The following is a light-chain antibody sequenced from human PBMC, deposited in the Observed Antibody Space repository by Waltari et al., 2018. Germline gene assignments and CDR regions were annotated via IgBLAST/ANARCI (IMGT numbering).Light chain of an antibody. V-gene: IGKV4-1*01. J-gene: IGKJ1*01. CDR1: QSLLYDSNNRHY. CDR3: QQYFSTPWT. Sequence: IVVTQSPDSLAVSLGERVTINFRSNQSLLYDSNNRHYFAWYQQKPGPPPRPLIYWAYQRQSGVPDRFTGSGSGTDFTLTISSLQAEDVAVYYCQQYFSTPWTFGHETAVEIK. CDR2: WAY.